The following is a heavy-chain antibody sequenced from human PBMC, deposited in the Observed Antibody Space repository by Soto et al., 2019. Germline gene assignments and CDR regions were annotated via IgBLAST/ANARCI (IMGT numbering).Heavy chain of an antibody. CDR1: GGSVSSSSYY. D-gene: IGHD3-9*01. V-gene: IGHV4-39*01. Sequence: PSETLSLTCTVSGGSVSSSSYYWGWIRQPPGKGLEWIGSIYYSGSTYYNPSLKSRVTISVDTSKNQFSLKLSSVTAADTAVYYCASLRRVRYLDWLPFDYWGQGTLVTVSS. CDR3: ASLRRVRYLDWLPFDY. CDR2: IYYSGST. J-gene: IGHJ4*02.